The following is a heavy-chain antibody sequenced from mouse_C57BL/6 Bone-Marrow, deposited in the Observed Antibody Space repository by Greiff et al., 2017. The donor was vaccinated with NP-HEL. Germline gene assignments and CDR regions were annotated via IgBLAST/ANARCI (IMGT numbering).Heavy chain of an antibody. D-gene: IGHD1-3*01. CDR1: GYTFTSYG. Sequence: QVQLQQSGAELARPGASVKLSCKASGYTFTSYGISWVKQRTGQGLEWIGEIYPRSGNTYYNEKFKGKATLTADKSSSTAYMALRSLTSEDSAVYFCARLLSIYYYAMDYWGQGTSVTVSS. CDR2: IYPRSGNT. V-gene: IGHV1-81*01. CDR3: ARLLSIYYYAMDY. J-gene: IGHJ4*01.